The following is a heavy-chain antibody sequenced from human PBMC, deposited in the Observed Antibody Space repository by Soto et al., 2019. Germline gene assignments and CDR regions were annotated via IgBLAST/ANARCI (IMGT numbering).Heavy chain of an antibody. Sequence: EVQLVESGGGLVQPGGSLRLSCAASGFTFSSYWMSWVRQAPGKGLEWVANIKQDGSEKYYVDSVKGRFTISRDNAKNSLYLQMNSLRAEDTAVYYCARDLYGDYGWYFDLWGRGTLVTVSS. CDR1: GFTFSSYW. D-gene: IGHD4-17*01. CDR2: IKQDGSEK. J-gene: IGHJ2*01. CDR3: ARDLYGDYGWYFDL. V-gene: IGHV3-7*04.